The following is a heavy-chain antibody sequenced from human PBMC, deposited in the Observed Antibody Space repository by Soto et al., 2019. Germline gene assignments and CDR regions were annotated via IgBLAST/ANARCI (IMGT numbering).Heavy chain of an antibody. Sequence: GGSLRLSCAASGFTFSSYSMNWVRQAPGKGLEWVSYISSSSSTIYYADSVKGRFTISRDNAKNSLYLQMNSLRAEDTAVYYCARDRDYYGSGSYHYYMDVWGKGTTVTVSS. V-gene: IGHV3-48*01. CDR3: ARDRDYYGSGSYHYYMDV. CDR1: GFTFSSYS. J-gene: IGHJ6*03. CDR2: ISSSSSTI. D-gene: IGHD3-10*01.